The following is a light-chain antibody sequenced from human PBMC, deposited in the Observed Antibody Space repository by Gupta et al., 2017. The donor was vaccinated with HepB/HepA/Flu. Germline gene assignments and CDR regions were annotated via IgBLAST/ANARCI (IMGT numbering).Light chain of an antibody. CDR3: QQRDSTPLT. V-gene: IGKV1-39*01. Sequence: DIQMTQSPSSLSASVGDRVTITCRASQSISSYLNWYQQKPGKAPKLLIYAASSVQSGVPSRFSGSGYGTDFTLTISSLQPEDFATYYCQQRDSTPLTFGHGTKVDIK. CDR1: QSISSY. J-gene: IGKJ3*01. CDR2: AAS.